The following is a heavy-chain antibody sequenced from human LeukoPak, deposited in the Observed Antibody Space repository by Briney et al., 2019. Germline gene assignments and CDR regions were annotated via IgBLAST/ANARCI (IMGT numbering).Heavy chain of an antibody. CDR2: IYYRGGT. Sequence: SETLSLTCTVSGGSISSSSYYWGWIRQPPGKGLEWIGSIYYRGGTYYNPSLKSRVTISVDTSKNQFSLKLSSVTAADTAVYYCARAVAGPKSFDYWGQGTLVTVSS. D-gene: IGHD6-19*01. J-gene: IGHJ4*02. CDR1: GGSISSSSYY. V-gene: IGHV4-39*01. CDR3: ARAVAGPKSFDY.